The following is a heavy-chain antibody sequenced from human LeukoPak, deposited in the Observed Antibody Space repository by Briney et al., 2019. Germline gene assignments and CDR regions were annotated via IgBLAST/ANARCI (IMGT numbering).Heavy chain of an antibody. V-gene: IGHV4-34*01. J-gene: IGHJ3*02. CDR3: ARGWLSVSLDAFDI. CDR2: INHSGST. D-gene: IGHD3-9*01. Sequence: SETLSLTCAVYGGSFSGYYWSWIRQPPGKGLEWIGEINHSGSTNYNPSLKSRVTISVDTSKNQFSLKLSSVTAADTAVYYCARGWLSVSLDAFDIWGQGAMVTVSS. CDR1: GGSFSGYY.